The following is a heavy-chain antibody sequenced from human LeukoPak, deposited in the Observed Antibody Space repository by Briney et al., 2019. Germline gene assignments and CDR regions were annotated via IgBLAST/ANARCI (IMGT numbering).Heavy chain of an antibody. CDR1: GYTFTSYD. D-gene: IGHD3-22*01. J-gene: IGHJ6*03. V-gene: IGHV1-8*01. CDR2: MNPNSGNT. Sequence: ASVKVSCKASGYTFTSYDINWVRQATGQGLEWMGWMNPNSGNTGYAQKFQGRVTMTRNTSISTAYMELSSLRSEDTAVYYCARTRGYYDSSGYYCYYYMDVWGKGTTVTISS. CDR3: ARTRGYYDSSGYYCYYYMDV.